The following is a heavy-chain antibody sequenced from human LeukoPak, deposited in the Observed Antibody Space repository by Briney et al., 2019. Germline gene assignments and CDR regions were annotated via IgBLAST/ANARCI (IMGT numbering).Heavy chain of an antibody. J-gene: IGHJ6*02. CDR3: AKGDSYYDFCMDV. Sequence: AGGSLRLSCAASGFTFRSFAMTWVRLAPGKGLEWVSSISGSGARTYYADSVKGRFTLSRDNSKHTLYLQMNSLRAEHTAVYYCAKGDSYYDFCMDVWGQGTTVTVSS. D-gene: IGHD3-3*01. V-gene: IGHV3-23*01. CDR1: GFTFRSFA. CDR2: ISGSGART.